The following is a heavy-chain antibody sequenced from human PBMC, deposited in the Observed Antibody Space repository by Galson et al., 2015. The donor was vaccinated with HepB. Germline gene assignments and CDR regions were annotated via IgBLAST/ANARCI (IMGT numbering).Heavy chain of an antibody. CDR2: ISSNGGST. Sequence: SLRLSCAASGFTFSSYAMHWVRQAPGKGLEYVSAISSNGGSTYYADSVKGRFTISRDNSKNTLYLQMSSLRAEDTAVYYCVKDGSGGFSGYDFNWYFDLWGRGTLVTVSS. D-gene: IGHD5-12*01. V-gene: IGHV3-64D*06. J-gene: IGHJ2*01. CDR3: VKDGSGGFSGYDFNWYFDL. CDR1: GFTFSSYA.